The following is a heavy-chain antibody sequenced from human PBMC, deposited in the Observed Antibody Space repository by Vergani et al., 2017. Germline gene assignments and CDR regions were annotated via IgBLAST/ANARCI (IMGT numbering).Heavy chain of an antibody. J-gene: IGHJ4*02. D-gene: IGHD4-17*01. CDR2: IIPIFGTA. Sequence: QVQLVQSGAEVTKPGSSVKVSCKASGGTFSSYALSWVRQAPGQGLEWMGGIIPIFGTATYAQKFQGRVTITADESTSTAYMELSSLRSEDTAVYYCARGRRDYGDPLDYWGQGTLVTVSS. V-gene: IGHV1-69*01. CDR3: ARGRRDYGDPLDY. CDR1: GGTFSSYA.